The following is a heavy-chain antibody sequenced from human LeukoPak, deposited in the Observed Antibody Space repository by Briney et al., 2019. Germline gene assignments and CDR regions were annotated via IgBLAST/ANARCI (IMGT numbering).Heavy chain of an antibody. CDR1: GYTFTGYY. CDR3: AREYSSDYGMDV. CDR2: INPNSGGT. J-gene: IGHJ6*02. D-gene: IGHD6-25*01. V-gene: IGHV1-2*04. Sequence: GASVKVSCKASGYTFTGYYMHWVRQAPGQGLEWMGWINPNSGGTNYAQKFQGWVTMTRDTSISTAYMELSRLRSDDTAVYYCAREYSSDYGMDVWGQGTTVTVSS.